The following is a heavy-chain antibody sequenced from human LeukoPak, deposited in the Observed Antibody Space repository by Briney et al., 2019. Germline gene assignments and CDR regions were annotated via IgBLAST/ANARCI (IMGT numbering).Heavy chain of an antibody. CDR1: GFTFGNYW. Sequence: GGSLRLSCAASGFTFGNYWMHWVRQAPGKGLLWVSRISDDGGSANYADSVQGRFTISRDNAKNTVYPQMHSLRAEDTAVYYCVSGYCSSTTCYRGAYWGQGTLVTVSS. CDR3: VSGYCSSTTCYRGAY. J-gene: IGHJ4*02. CDR2: ISDDGGSA. V-gene: IGHV3-74*01. D-gene: IGHD2-2*03.